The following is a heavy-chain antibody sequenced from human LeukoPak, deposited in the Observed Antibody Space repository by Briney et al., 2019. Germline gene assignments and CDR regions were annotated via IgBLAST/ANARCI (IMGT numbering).Heavy chain of an antibody. D-gene: IGHD2-21*02. CDR1: GFTFSNAW. Sequence: GGSLRLSCAASGFTFSNAWMSWVRQAPGKGLEWVGRIKSKTDGGTTDYAAPVKGRFTISRDDSKNTLYLQMNSLKTEDTAVYYRTTDRALAVVTADYFDYWGQGTLVTVSS. CDR2: IKSKTDGGTT. V-gene: IGHV3-15*01. J-gene: IGHJ4*02. CDR3: TTDRALAVVTADYFDY.